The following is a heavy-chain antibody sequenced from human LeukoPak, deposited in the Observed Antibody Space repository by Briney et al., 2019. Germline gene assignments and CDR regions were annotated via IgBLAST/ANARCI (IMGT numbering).Heavy chain of an antibody. CDR1: GFTFSSYG. CDR2: ISYDGSNK. D-gene: IGHD2-2*01. V-gene: IGHV3-30*03. Sequence: GGSLRLSCAASGFTFSSYGMHWVRQAPGKGLEGVAVISYDGSNKYYADSVKGRFTISRDNSKNTLYLQMNSLRAEDTAVYYCARIDIAVASAFILDAFGIWGQGTMVTVSS. CDR3: ARIDIAVASAFILDAFGI. J-gene: IGHJ3*02.